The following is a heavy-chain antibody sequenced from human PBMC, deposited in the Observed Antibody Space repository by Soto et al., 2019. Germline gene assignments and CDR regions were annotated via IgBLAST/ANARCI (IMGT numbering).Heavy chain of an antibody. CDR3: AKDPSTGPPDC. CDR2: IHPSGGST. V-gene: IGHV3-23*01. J-gene: IGHJ4*02. CDR1: GFMFSSYG. Sequence: VGSMRLSCAAAGFMFSSYGMSWVRQAPGKGLQWVATIHPSGGSTHYAESVRGRFTISRDNSRDTLYLQMNSLRAEDTAVYYCAKDPSTGPPDCWGQGALVTVSS. D-gene: IGHD3-9*01.